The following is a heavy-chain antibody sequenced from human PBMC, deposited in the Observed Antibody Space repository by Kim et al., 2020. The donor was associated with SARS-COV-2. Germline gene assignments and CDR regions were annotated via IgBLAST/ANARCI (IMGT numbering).Heavy chain of an antibody. Sequence: GGSLRLSCAVSGFTFSNYEMNWVRQAPGKGLEWVSYISSSGTTIYYGDSVKGRFTISRDNAKNSVYLQMNSLRAEDTAVYYCVRGGGEYGYGYIVDYWGQETLVTVSS. CDR3: VRGGGEYGYGYIVDY. D-gene: IGHD5-18*01. J-gene: IGHJ4*02. CDR2: ISSSGTTI. V-gene: IGHV3-48*03. CDR1: GFTFSNYE.